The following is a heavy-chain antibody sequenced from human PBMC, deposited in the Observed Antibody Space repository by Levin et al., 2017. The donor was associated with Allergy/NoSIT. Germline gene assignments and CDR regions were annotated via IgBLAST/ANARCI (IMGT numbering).Heavy chain of an antibody. Sequence: GESLKISCKASGYTFIGYYMHWVRQAPGQGLEWMGWINPNTGGTNSVQKFQGRVTMTRDTSITTVYLELSRLTSDDTGIYYCARGRGGNPREPGTFWGQGTQVNVSS. D-gene: IGHD4-23*01. V-gene: IGHV1-2*02. CDR1: GYTFIGYY. J-gene: IGHJ4*02. CDR2: INPNTGGT. CDR3: ARGRGGNPREPGTF.